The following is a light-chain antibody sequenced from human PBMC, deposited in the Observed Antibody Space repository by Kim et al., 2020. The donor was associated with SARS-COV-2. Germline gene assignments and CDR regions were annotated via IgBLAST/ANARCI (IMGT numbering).Light chain of an antibody. V-gene: IGKV3-15*01. Sequence: SVSPGERATLSCRASQSVSSSLSWYQQKPGQAPRLLIHGASTRATGIPARFSGSGSGTEFALTFSSLQSEDFAVYYCQQYNSWPLTFGGGTKVEIK. CDR1: QSVSSS. CDR3: QQYNSWPLT. CDR2: GAS. J-gene: IGKJ4*01.